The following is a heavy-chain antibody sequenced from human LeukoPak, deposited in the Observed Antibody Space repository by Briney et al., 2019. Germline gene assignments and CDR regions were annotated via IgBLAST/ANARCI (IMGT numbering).Heavy chain of an antibody. D-gene: IGHD1-26*01. CDR3: AKEVASGVGAKGD. J-gene: IGHJ4*02. CDR1: GSTFDDYA. Sequence: GGSLRLSCAASGSTFDDYAMDWVRQAPGKGLEWVSTISRNSGTLRYADSVKGRFTVSRDNAKNSLYLQMNSLRPEDTALYYCAKEVASGVGAKGDWGQGTLVTVSS. V-gene: IGHV3-9*01. CDR2: ISRNSGTL.